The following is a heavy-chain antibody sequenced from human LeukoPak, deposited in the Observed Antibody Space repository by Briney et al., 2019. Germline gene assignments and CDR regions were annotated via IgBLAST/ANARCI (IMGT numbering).Heavy chain of an antibody. J-gene: IGHJ6*02. Sequence: GGSLRLSCAASGFTFSSYGMHWVRQAPGKGLEWVAFIQYDGSNKYYADSVKGRFTISRDNSKNTLYLQMNSLRAEDTAVYYCAKAPSITMVRGVISYYYGMDVWGQGTTVTVSS. CDR3: AKAPSITMVRGVISYYYGMDV. CDR1: GFTFSSYG. D-gene: IGHD3-10*01. CDR2: IQYDGSNK. V-gene: IGHV3-30*02.